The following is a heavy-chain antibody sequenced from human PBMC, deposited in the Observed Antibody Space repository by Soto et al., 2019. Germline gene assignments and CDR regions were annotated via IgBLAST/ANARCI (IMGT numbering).Heavy chain of an antibody. CDR2: IYPGDSDT. V-gene: IGHV5-51*01. D-gene: IGHD2-21*02. J-gene: IGHJ4*02. CDR1: GYSFSTYW. Sequence: GGSLKISCTVSGYSFSTYWIAWVRQMPGKGLEWMGIIYPGDSDTTYSPSFQDQVTISADRSITTAYLQWGSLRASDTAVYYCGRFPLNCGGDCFFDLWGQGTVVTVSS. CDR3: GRFPLNCGGDCFFDL.